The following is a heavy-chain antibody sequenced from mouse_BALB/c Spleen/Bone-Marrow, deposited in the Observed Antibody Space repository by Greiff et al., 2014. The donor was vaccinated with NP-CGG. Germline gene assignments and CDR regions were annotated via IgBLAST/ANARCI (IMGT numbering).Heavy chain of an antibody. D-gene: IGHD2-14*01. V-gene: IGHV5-17*02. CDR1: GFTFSSFG. CDR2: ISSGSSSI. Sequence: VQLQQSGGGLVQPGGSRKLSCAASGFTFSSFGMHWVRQAPEKGLEWVAYISSGSSSIYYTDTVKGRFTISRDNPKSTLFLQMTSLRSEDTAIYYCTRWGYAGDYYAMDYWGQGTSVTVSP. CDR3: TRWGYAGDYYAMDY. J-gene: IGHJ4*01.